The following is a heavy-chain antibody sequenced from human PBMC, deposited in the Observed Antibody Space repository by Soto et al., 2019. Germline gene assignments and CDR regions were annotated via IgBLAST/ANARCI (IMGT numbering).Heavy chain of an antibody. V-gene: IGHV1-8*01. Sequence: GASVKVSCKASGYTFTSYDINWVRQATGQGLEWMGWMNPNSGNTGYAQKFQGRVTMTRNTSISTAYMELGSLRSEDTAVYYCARNDPDYYYYYMDVWGKGTTVTVSS. CDR1: GYTFTSYD. CDR2: MNPNSGNT. CDR3: ARNDPDYYYYYMDV. J-gene: IGHJ6*03. D-gene: IGHD1-1*01.